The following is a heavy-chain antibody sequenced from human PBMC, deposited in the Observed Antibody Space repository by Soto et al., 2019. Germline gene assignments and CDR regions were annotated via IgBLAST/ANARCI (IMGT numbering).Heavy chain of an antibody. D-gene: IGHD1-1*01. Sequence: GESLKISCKGSGYSFTSYWISWVRQMPGKGLEWMGRIDPSDSYTNYSPSFQGHVTISADKSISTAYLQWSSLKASDTAMYYCARTERTTYYYYGMDVWGQGTTVTVS. J-gene: IGHJ6*02. CDR1: GYSFTSYW. V-gene: IGHV5-10-1*01. CDR2: IDPSDSYT. CDR3: ARTERTTYYYYGMDV.